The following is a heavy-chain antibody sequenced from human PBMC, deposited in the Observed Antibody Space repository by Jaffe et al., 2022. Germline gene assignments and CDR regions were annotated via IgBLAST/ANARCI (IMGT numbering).Heavy chain of an antibody. CDR2: IIPILGIA. D-gene: IGHD3-9*01. J-gene: IGHJ3*02. CDR1: GGTFSSYT. V-gene: IGHV1-69*02. CDR3: ARARTGYYPQNVYAFDI. Sequence: QVQLVQSGAEVKKPGSSVKVSCKASGGTFSSYTISWVRQAPGQGLEWMGRIIPILGIANYAQKFQGRVTITADKSTSTAYMELSSLRSEDTAVYYCARARTGYYPQNVYAFDIWGQGTMVTVSS.